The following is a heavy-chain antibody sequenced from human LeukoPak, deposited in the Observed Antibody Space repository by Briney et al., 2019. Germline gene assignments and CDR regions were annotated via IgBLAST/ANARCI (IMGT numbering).Heavy chain of an antibody. CDR3: ARHVSSSNEDY. J-gene: IGHJ4*02. CDR1: GYTFSNYY. Sequence: GAPVNVSCKASGYTFSNYYMHWVRQAPGQGLEWMGWINPSSGGTNFAQKFQGRVTMTRDTSISTAYMELHGLRSDDTAVYYCARHVSSSNEDYWGQGTLVTVSS. CDR2: INPSSGGT. D-gene: IGHD2-8*01. V-gene: IGHV1-2*02.